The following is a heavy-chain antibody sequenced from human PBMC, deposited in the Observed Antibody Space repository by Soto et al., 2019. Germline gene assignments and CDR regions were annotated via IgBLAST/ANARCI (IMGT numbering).Heavy chain of an antibody. CDR2: IYYSGPT. V-gene: IGHV4-61*01. Sequence: SETLSLTCTVSGGSVSRDSNFWSWIRQPSGKGLEWIGYIYYSGPTRYNPSLESRVTISIDSSKNQVSLNLTSVTAADTAVYYCARGYSHYAHWGRGTLVTVSS. D-gene: IGHD4-4*01. CDR3: ARGYSHYAH. J-gene: IGHJ4*02. CDR1: GGSVSRDSNF.